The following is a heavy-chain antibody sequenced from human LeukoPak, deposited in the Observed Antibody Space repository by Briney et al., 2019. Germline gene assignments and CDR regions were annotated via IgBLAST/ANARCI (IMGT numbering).Heavy chain of an antibody. Sequence: GGSLRLSCAASGFTFSSYAMNWVRQAPGKGLEWVSQISGSGGSTYYADSVKGRFTISRDNSKNTLYLQMNSLRAEDTAVYYCAKNRYYGSGSYIIWGQGTLVTVSS. CDR1: GFTFSSYA. D-gene: IGHD3-10*01. J-gene: IGHJ4*02. V-gene: IGHV3-23*01. CDR3: AKNRYYGSGSYII. CDR2: ISGSGGST.